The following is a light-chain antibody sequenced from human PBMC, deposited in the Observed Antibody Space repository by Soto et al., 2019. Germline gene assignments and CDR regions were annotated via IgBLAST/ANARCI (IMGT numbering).Light chain of an antibody. Sequence: EIVLTQSPGTLSLSPWERATLSCRASQSVSSSYLAWYQQKPGQAPRLLIYGASSRATGIPDRFSGSGSGTDFTLTISRLEPDDFAVYYCQQYGSSPPWTFGQGTKVDI. V-gene: IGKV3-20*01. CDR1: QSVSSSY. CDR3: QQYGSSPPWT. J-gene: IGKJ1*01. CDR2: GAS.